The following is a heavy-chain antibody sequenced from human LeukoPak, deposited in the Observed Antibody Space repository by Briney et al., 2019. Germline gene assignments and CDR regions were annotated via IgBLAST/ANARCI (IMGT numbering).Heavy chain of an antibody. CDR3: ARYLNLGYCSSTSCLIEYYYYGIDV. CDR1: GYTFTSYG. J-gene: IGHJ6*02. V-gene: IGHV1-18*01. CDR2: ISAYNGNT. Sequence: ASVKVSCKASGYTFTSYGISWVRQAPGQGLEWMGWISAYNGNTNYAQKLQGRVTMTTDTSTSTAYMELRSLRSDDTAVYYCARYLNLGYCSSTSCLIEYYYYGIDVWGQGTTVTVSS. D-gene: IGHD2-2*01.